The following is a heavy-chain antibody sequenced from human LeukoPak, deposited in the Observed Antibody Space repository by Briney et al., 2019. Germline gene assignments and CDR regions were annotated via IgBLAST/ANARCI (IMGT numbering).Heavy chain of an antibody. J-gene: IGHJ3*02. CDR3: ETYYYDSSGYYRDAFDI. D-gene: IGHD3-22*01. CDR2: FDPEDCET. Sequence: GASVKVSCKVSGYTLTELSMHWVRQAPGKGLEWMGGFDPEDCETIYAQKFQGRVTMTEDTSTDTAYMELSSLRSEDTAVYYCETYYYDSSGYYRDAFDIWGQGTMVTVSS. V-gene: IGHV1-24*01. CDR1: GYTLTELS.